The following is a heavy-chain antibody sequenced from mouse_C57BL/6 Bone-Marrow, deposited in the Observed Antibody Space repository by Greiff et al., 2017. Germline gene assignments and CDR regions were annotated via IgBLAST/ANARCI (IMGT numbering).Heavy chain of an antibody. Sequence: EVMLVESGGGLVKPGGSLKLSCAASGFTFSSYTMSWVRQTPEKRLEWVATISGGGGNTYYPVSVKGRFTISRDNDKYTLYLQMSSLTSEDTALYYCARHYYYAMDYWGQGTSVTVSS. CDR3: ARHYYYAMDY. V-gene: IGHV5-9*01. J-gene: IGHJ4*01. CDR1: GFTFSSYT. CDR2: ISGGGGNT.